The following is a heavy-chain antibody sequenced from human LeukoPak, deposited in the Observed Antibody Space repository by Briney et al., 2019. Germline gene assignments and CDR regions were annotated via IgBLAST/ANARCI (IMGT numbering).Heavy chain of an antibody. V-gene: IGHV3-66*02. Sequence: PGGSLRLSCAASGFTVSSNYMSWVRQAPGKGLEWVSVIYSGGSTYYADSVKGRFTISRDNSKNTLYLQMNSLRAEDTAVNYCARDRRDSSSDYWGQGTLVTVSS. CDR2: IYSGGST. J-gene: IGHJ4*02. CDR3: ARDRRDSSSDY. D-gene: IGHD6-13*01. CDR1: GFTVSSNY.